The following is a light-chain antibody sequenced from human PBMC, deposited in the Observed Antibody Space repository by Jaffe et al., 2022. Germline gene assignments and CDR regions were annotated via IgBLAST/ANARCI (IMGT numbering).Light chain of an antibody. CDR3: ASYTTSSTLV. J-gene: IGLJ3*02. CDR1: NSDLGDYNF. Sequence: QSALTQPASVSGSPRQSVTVSCTGTNSDLGDYNFVCWYQQHPGKAPKLLIYGVTNRPSGVSDRFSGSKSGNTASLTISGLQAEDEADYYCASYTTSSTLVFGGGTKVTVL. CDR2: GVT. V-gene: IGLV2-14*03.